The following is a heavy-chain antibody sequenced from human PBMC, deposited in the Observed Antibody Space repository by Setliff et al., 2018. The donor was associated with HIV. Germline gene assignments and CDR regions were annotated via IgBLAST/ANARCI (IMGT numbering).Heavy chain of an antibody. D-gene: IGHD1-26*01. V-gene: IGHV2-70*17. CDR2: IDWDDDK. J-gene: IGHJ3*02. Sequence: SGPTLVNPTQTLTLTCTFSGFSLSTSGMCVSWIRQPPGKALEWLARIDWDDDKFYSTSLKTRLTISKDSSKNQVVLTMTNMDPVDTATYYCARSGIFGATGNAFDIWGQGTMVTVSS. CDR1: GFSLSTSGMC. CDR3: ARSGIFGATGNAFDI.